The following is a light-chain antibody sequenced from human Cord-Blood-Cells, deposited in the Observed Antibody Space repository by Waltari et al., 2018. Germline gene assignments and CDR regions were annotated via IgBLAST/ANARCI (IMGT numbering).Light chain of an antibody. CDR3: QQYNSYSGT. CDR1: QSISSW. CDR2: DAS. V-gene: IGKV1-5*01. J-gene: IGKJ1*01. Sequence: DIQMTQSPSTLSASVGDRVTITCRASQSISSWLAWYQQKPGKAPKLLIYDASSFESGVPSRFSGSGSGTEFTLTISSLQPDDFATYYCQQYNSYSGTFGQGP.